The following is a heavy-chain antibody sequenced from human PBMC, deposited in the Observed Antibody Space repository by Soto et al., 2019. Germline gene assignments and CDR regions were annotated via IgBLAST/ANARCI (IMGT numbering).Heavy chain of an antibody. Sequence: EVQLVESGGGLVQPGGSLRLSCAASGFTFSSYSMNWVRQAPGKGLEWVSYISSSSSTIYYADSVKGRFTISRDNAKNSLYLQVNSLRAEDTAVYYCARDRDYGDYVLGFDYWGQGTLVTVSS. J-gene: IGHJ4*02. D-gene: IGHD4-17*01. CDR2: ISSSSSTI. CDR3: ARDRDYGDYVLGFDY. CDR1: GFTFSSYS. V-gene: IGHV3-48*01.